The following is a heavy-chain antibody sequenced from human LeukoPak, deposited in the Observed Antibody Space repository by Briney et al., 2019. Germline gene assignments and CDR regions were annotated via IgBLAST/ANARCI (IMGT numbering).Heavy chain of an antibody. V-gene: IGHV3-30*04. D-gene: IGHD3-22*01. CDR1: GFTFSSYA. J-gene: IGHJ4*02. Sequence: GGSLRLSCAASGFTFSSYAMHWVRQAPGKGLGWVAVISYDGSNKYYADSVKGRFTISRDNSKNTLYLQMNSLRAEDTAVYYCAKAYYYDSSGGYYFDYWGQGTLVTVSS. CDR3: AKAYYYDSSGGYYFDY. CDR2: ISYDGSNK.